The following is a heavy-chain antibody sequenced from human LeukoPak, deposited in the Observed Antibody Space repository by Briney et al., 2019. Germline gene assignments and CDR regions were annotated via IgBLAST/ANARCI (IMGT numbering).Heavy chain of an antibody. J-gene: IGHJ4*02. Sequence: SETLSLTCTVSGGSISSYYWSWVRQPPGKGLEWIGEIYHSGSTNYNPSLKSRVTISVDKSKNQFSLKLSSVIAADTAVYYCVAAAVAVDYWGQGTLVTVSS. D-gene: IGHD6-19*01. V-gene: IGHV4-4*02. CDR1: GGSISSYY. CDR3: VAAAVAVDY. CDR2: IYHSGST.